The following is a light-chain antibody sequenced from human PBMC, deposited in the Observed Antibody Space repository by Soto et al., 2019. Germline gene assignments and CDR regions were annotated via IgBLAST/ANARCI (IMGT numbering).Light chain of an antibody. CDR2: EVS. CDR1: SSDVGSYNL. Sequence: QSALTQPASVSGSPGQSITISCTGTSSDVGSYNLVSWYQQHPGKAPKLMIYEVSKRPSGVSNRFSGSKSGNTASLTISGLQAEGEADYYCCSYAGSSTFFYVFGTGTKVTVL. J-gene: IGLJ1*01. CDR3: CSYAGSSTFFYV. V-gene: IGLV2-23*02.